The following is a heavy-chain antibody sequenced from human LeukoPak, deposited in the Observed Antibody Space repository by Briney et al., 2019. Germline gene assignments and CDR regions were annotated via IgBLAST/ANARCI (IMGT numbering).Heavy chain of an antibody. D-gene: IGHD6-19*01. CDR1: GFTFSNYE. Sequence: GGSLRLSCAASGFTFSNYEMNWVRQAPGKGLEWVPYISGDGSTRSYADSVRGRFMISRDNAKNSLSLQMNSLRAEDTAVYYCAKDSVAVAGPAEYFQHWGQGTLVTVSS. J-gene: IGHJ1*01. CDR2: ISGDGSTR. CDR3: AKDSVAVAGPAEYFQH. V-gene: IGHV3-48*03.